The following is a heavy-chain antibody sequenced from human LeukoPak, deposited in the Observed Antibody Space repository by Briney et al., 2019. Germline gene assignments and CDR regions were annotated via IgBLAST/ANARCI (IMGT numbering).Heavy chain of an antibody. CDR1: RYTFTSYY. J-gene: IGHJ6*02. CDR2: IKDGGST. CDR3: ARDPGFRGSYYGTDI. V-gene: IGHV1-46*01. D-gene: IGHD5-12*01. Sequence: ASVKVSCKASRYTFTSYYMHWVRQAPGQGLEWMGVIKDGGSTRYAQKFQGRLTVTRDTSTSTVYMELSSLRSEDTAVYYCARDPGFRGSYYGTDIWGQGTTVTVSS.